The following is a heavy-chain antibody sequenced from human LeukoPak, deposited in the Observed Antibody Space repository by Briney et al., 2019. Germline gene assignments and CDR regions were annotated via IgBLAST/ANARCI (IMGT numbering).Heavy chain of an antibody. Sequence: GGTLRLSCAASGFTFSSYEMHWVRQAPGKGLEWISYISSSDSTIYYADSVKGRFTISRDNAKNSLYLQMNSLRAEDTAVYYCARDYGGSSPFDSWGQGTLVTVSS. CDR1: GFTFSSYE. CDR3: ARDYGGSSPFDS. CDR2: ISSSDSTI. D-gene: IGHD4-23*01. J-gene: IGHJ4*02. V-gene: IGHV3-48*03.